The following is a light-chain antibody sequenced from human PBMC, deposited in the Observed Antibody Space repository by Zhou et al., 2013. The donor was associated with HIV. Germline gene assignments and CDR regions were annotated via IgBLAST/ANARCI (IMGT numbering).Light chain of an antibody. Sequence: DIQMTQSPSSLSASVGDRATITCRASQGISNSLAWYQQKPGKAPKLLLYAASRLESGVPSRFSGSGSGTDYTLTISSLQPEDFATYCCQQYYSTLLFTFGPGTKVDIK. V-gene: IGKV1-NL1*01. J-gene: IGKJ3*01. CDR2: AAS. CDR3: QQYYSTLLFT. CDR1: QGISNS.